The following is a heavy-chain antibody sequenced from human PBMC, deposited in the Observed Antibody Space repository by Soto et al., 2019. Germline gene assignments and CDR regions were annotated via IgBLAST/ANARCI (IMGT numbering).Heavy chain of an antibody. CDR1: GGSISSYY. J-gene: IGHJ6*02. CDR3: ARVGGRGYSGYETVDYYYYYGMDG. CDR2: IYYSGST. D-gene: IGHD5-12*01. Sequence: SETLSLTCTVSGGSISSYYWSWIRQPPGKGLEWIGYIYYSGSTNYNPSLKSRVTISVDTSKNQFSLKLSSVTAADTAVYYCARVGGRGYSGYETVDYYYYYGMDGWGQGTTVTVSS. V-gene: IGHV4-59*01.